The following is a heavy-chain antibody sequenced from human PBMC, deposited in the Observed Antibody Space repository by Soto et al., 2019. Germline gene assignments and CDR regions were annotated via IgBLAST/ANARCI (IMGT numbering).Heavy chain of an antibody. CDR2: IYYSGST. D-gene: IGHD3-16*01. J-gene: IGHJ5*02. V-gene: IGHV4-39*01. CDR3: ARTYYDYVWGSYRFDP. Sequence: SETLSLTCTVSGGSISSSSYYWGWIRQPPGKGLEWIGSIYYSGSTYYNPSLKSRVTISVDTSKNQFSLKLSSVTAADTAVYYCARTYYDYVWGSYRFDPWGQGTLVTVSS. CDR1: GGSISSSSYY.